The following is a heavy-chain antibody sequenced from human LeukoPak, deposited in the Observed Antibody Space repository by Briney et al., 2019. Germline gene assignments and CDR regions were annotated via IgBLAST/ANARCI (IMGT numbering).Heavy chain of an antibody. CDR3: ARGGCSSSWYSYDYYYYMDV. V-gene: IGHV1-18*01. D-gene: IGHD6-13*01. CDR2: ISAYNGNT. CDR1: GYTFTSYG. Sequence: ASVKVSCKASGYTFTSYGISWVRQAPGQGLEWMGWISAYNGNTNYAQKLQGRVTMTTDTSTSTAYMELRSLRSDDTAVYYCARGGCSSSWYSYDYYYYMDVWGKGTTVTVSS. J-gene: IGHJ6*03.